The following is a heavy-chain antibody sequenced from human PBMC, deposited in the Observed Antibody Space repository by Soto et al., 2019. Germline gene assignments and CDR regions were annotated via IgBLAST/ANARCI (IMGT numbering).Heavy chain of an antibody. CDR1: GFTFSGYA. CDR3: ARVRDRRGYSYPCDY. CDR2: ISFDGSDK. V-gene: IGHV3-30*04. Sequence: LRLSCAASGFTFSGYAFHWVRQAPGKGLEWVAVISFDGSDKYYVDSVRGRFTISRDNSKNTLSLQMNNLRAEDTAVYYCARVRDRRGYSYPCDYWGQGILVTVSS. J-gene: IGHJ4*02. D-gene: IGHD5-18*01.